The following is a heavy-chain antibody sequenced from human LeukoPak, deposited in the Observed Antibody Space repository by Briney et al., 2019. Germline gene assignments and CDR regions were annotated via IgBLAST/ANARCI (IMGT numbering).Heavy chain of an antibody. Sequence: GTSVKVSCKTSGCTFINSAVHRVRQARGQRLEWIGWIFVGSGNTNYAQKFQERVIITRDMSKSTDYMELSSLRSEDTAVYYCAADPSYSSGYRYYFDYWGQGAMVTVSS. D-gene: IGHD3-22*01. J-gene: IGHJ4*02. CDR2: IFVGSGNT. V-gene: IGHV1-58*01. CDR1: GCTFINSA. CDR3: AADPSYSSGYRYYFDY.